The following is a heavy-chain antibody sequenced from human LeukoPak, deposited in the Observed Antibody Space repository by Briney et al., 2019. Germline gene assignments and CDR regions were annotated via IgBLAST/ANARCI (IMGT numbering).Heavy chain of an antibody. D-gene: IGHD3-10*01. CDR3: ARHYGSGTYPLDY. V-gene: IGHV4-59*08. CDR2: IHYSGTT. J-gene: IGHJ4*02. CDR1: GASISDYY. Sequence: SETLSLTCTVSGASISDYYWSWIRQTPGKGLEWIAYIHYSGTTNYNPSLKSRVTISVDTSQNQFPLKLNSVTAADTAVYYCARHYGSGTYPLDYWGRGTLVTVSS.